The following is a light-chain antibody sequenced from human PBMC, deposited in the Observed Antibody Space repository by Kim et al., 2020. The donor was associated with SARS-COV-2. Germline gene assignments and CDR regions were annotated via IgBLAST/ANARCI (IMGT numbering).Light chain of an antibody. J-gene: IGKJ5*01. CDR1: QSVRIN. Sequence: EIVMTQSPAALSVSPGESATLSCRASQSVRINLAWYQQKPGQAPRLLIYGASTRAAGIPARFSGSGSGTDFTLTISSLQSEDFALYYCQQYDSWPITFGQGTRLEIK. CDR2: GAS. V-gene: IGKV3D-15*01. CDR3: QQYDSWPIT.